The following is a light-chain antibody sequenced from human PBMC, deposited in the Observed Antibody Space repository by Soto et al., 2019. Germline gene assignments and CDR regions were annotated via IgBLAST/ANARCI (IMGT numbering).Light chain of an antibody. CDR2: DVS. Sequence: HSVLTQRASVSGSPGQSITISCTGTSSDVVGYNYVSWYQQHPGKAPKLMIYDVSNRPSGVSNRFSGSKSGNTASLTISGLQAEDAADYYCSSYTSSSTPYVFGTGTKFTVL. V-gene: IGLV2-14*01. CDR1: SSDVVGYNY. J-gene: IGLJ1*01. CDR3: SSYTSSSTPYV.